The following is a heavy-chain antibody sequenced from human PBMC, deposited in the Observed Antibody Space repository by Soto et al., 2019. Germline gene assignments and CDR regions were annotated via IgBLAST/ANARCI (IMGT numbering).Heavy chain of an antibody. CDR3: ARGPLYYYGSGSYEYNWFDP. J-gene: IGHJ5*02. D-gene: IGHD3-10*01. Sequence: PGGSLRLSCAASGFTFSSYGMHWVRQAPGKGLEWVAVIWYDGSNKYYAESVKGRFTISRDNSKNTLYLQMNSLRAEDTAVYYCARGPLYYYGSGSYEYNWFDPWGQGTLVTVSS. CDR2: IWYDGSNK. CDR1: GFTFSSYG. V-gene: IGHV3-33*01.